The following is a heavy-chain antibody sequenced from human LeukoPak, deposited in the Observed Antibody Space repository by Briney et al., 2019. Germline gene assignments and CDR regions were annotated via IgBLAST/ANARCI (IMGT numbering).Heavy chain of an antibody. Sequence: RSLRLSCAASGFTFSSYAMHWVRQAPGKGLEWVAIISYDGSDKYYADSVKGRLTISRDNSKSTLYLQMISLRTEDTAVYYCARADGSVAGPPSGHWGQGTLVTDPS. V-gene: IGHV3-30-3*01. CDR2: ISYDGSDK. D-gene: IGHD6-19*01. CDR3: ARADGSVAGPPSGH. J-gene: IGHJ4*02. CDR1: GFTFSSYA.